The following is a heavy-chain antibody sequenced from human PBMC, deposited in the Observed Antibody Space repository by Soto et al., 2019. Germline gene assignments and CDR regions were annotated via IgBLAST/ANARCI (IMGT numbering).Heavy chain of an antibody. CDR3: AKDQGVGGSGTLIYYYYGMDV. CDR2: ISGSGGST. V-gene: IGHV3-23*01. J-gene: IGHJ6*02. D-gene: IGHD3-10*01. CDR1: GFTFSSYA. Sequence: GGSLRLSCAASGFTFSSYAMSWVRQAPGKGLEWVSAISGSGGSTYYADSVKGRFTISRDNSKNTLYLQMNSLRAEDTAVYYCAKDQGVGGSGTLIYYYYGMDVWGQGTTVTVSS.